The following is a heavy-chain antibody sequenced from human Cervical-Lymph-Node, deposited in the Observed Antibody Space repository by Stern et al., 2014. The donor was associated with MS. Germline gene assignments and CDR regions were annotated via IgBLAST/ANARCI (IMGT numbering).Heavy chain of an antibody. Sequence: QVQLVQSGGGVVQPGRSLRLSCAASGFTFSSYTMHWVRQAPGQGLEWVAVISYDGNSKFYADSVKGRLTISRDNSKNTLFLQMNSLRTEDTAVYYCARDGRAVWGQGTLVTVSS. CDR3: ARDGRAV. CDR2: ISYDGNSK. V-gene: IGHV3-30-3*01. CDR1: GFTFSSYT. J-gene: IGHJ4*02.